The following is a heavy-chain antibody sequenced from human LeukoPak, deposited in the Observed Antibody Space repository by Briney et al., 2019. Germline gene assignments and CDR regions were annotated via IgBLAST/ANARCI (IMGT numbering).Heavy chain of an antibody. CDR3: ARVGRYYGSGSYGDF. J-gene: IGHJ4*02. Sequence: SETLSLTCTVSGCFPTGYYWTWIPQPPGKGLEWIGYIYYSGSTNYNPSLKSRATISVDTSNNQFSLKLGSVTAADTAVYYCARVGRYYGSGSYGDFWGQGTLVTVSS. CDR2: IYYSGST. V-gene: IGHV4-59*12. D-gene: IGHD3-10*01. CDR1: GCFPTGYY.